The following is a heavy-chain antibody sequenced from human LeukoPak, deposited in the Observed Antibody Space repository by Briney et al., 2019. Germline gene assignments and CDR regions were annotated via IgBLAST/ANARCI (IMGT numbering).Heavy chain of an antibody. V-gene: IGHV4-61*08. CDR1: GDSISSGDYY. Sequence: PSETLSLTCTVSGDSISSGDYYWSWIRQPPGKGLEWIGYIYYSGSTNYNPSLKSRVTISVDTSKNQFSLKLSSVTAADTAVYYCARDKDHYYDSSGYSAGDYYYYMDVWGKGTTVTVSS. CDR2: IYYSGST. D-gene: IGHD3-22*01. CDR3: ARDKDHYYDSSGYSAGDYYYYMDV. J-gene: IGHJ6*03.